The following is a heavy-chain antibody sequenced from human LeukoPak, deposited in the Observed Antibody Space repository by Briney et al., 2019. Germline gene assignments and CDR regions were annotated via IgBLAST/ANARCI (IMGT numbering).Heavy chain of an antibody. CDR3: AKDISPLRRRRGFDL. J-gene: IGHJ2*01. V-gene: IGHV3-9*03. CDR2: ISWNSGSI. Sequence: GRSLRLSCAASGFTFDDYAMHWVRQAPGKGLEWVSGISWNSGSIGYADSVKGRFTISRDNAKNSLYLQMNSLRAEDMALYYCAKDISPLRRRRGFDLWGRGTLVTVSS. CDR1: GFTFDDYA. D-gene: IGHD3-10*01.